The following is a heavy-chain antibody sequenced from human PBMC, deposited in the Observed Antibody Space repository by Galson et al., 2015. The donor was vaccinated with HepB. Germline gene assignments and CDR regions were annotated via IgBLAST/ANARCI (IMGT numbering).Heavy chain of an antibody. J-gene: IGHJ6*02. Sequence: SLRLSCAASGFTFSSYAMSWVRQAPGKGLEWVSVIYSGGSTYYADSLKGRFTISSDSSKNTLYLQMNSLRAGDTAVYYCARGLRSSSNYNPYAMGVWGQGTAVTVSS. CDR2: IYSGGST. CDR1: GFTFSSYA. D-gene: IGHD2-2*01. CDR3: ARGLRSSSNYNPYAMGV. V-gene: IGHV3-23*01.